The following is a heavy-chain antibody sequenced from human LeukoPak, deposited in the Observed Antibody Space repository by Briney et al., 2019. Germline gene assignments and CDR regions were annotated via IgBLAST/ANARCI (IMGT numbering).Heavy chain of an antibody. J-gene: IGHJ5*02. CDR1: GLSFSSYW. V-gene: IGHV3-74*01. D-gene: IGHD4-23*01. CDR3: ARGVYGGNTNWFDP. Sequence: GGSLRLSCAASGLSFSSYWMQWVRQAPGKGLVWVSRINTDGSSRSYADSVKGRFTISRDNAKNTLYLQMNSLRAEDTALYYCARGVYGGNTNWFDPWGQGTLVTVSS. CDR2: INTDGSSR.